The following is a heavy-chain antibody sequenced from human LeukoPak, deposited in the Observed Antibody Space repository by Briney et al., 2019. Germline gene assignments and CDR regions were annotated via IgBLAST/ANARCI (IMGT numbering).Heavy chain of an antibody. V-gene: IGHV4-59*01. Sequence: SETLSLTCTASGGSISSYYWSWIRQPPGKGLEWIGYIYYSGSTNYNPSLKSRVTISVDTSKNQFSLKLSSVTAADTAVYYCARVRTTGTTLFDYWGQGTLVTVSS. CDR1: GGSISSYY. J-gene: IGHJ4*02. CDR2: IYYSGST. CDR3: ARVRTTGTTLFDY. D-gene: IGHD1-1*01.